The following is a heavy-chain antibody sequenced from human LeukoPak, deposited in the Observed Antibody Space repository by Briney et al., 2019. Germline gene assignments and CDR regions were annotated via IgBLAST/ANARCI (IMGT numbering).Heavy chain of an antibody. J-gene: IGHJ4*02. D-gene: IGHD3-22*01. CDR1: GFTFSNYA. V-gene: IGHV3-23*01. CDR2: ITGNTANT. CDR3: AKRYVSSNYYQCLGE. Sequence: GGSLRLSCAASGFTFSNYALTWVRLAPGKGLEWVSAITGNTANTYYADSVKGRFTISRDNSKNTVYLQMNSLRVEDTAVYYCAKRYVSSNYYQCLGEWGQGTLVTVSS.